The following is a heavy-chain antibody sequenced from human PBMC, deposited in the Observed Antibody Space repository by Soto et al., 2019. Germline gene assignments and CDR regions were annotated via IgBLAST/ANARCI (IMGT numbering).Heavy chain of an antibody. CDR1: GGSISSSSYY. Sequence: QLQLQESGPGLVKPSETLSLTCTVSGGSISSSSYYWGWIRQPPGKGLEWIGSIYYSGSTYYNPSLKIRVTISVDTSKNQFSLKLSSVTAAATAVYYCARQVVGDSDAFDIWGQGTMVTVSS. V-gene: IGHV4-39*01. J-gene: IGHJ3*02. D-gene: IGHD3-22*01. CDR3: ARQVVGDSDAFDI. CDR2: IYYSGST.